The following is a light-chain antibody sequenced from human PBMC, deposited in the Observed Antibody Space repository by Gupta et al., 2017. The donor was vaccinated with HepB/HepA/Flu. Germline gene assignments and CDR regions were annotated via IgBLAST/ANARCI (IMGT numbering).Light chain of an antibody. CDR2: DVN. V-gene: IGLV2-18*02. J-gene: IGLJ2*01. Sequence: QSALTQPPSVSGSPGQSVTISCTRTSSDVGGYNRVSWYQQSPGTAPKLIIYDVNNRPSGVPDRFSGSKSGNTAYLTVSGLQAEDEADYYCSSYTTSSTLIFGGGTKLTVL. CDR3: SSYTTSSTLI. CDR1: SSDVGGYNR.